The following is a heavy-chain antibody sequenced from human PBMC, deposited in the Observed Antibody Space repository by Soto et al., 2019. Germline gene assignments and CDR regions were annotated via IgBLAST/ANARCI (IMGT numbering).Heavy chain of an antibody. D-gene: IGHD4-17*01. CDR2: IYYSGST. CDR3: ARETRVTPQTREFDY. Sequence: PSETLSLTCTVSSGSISSGGYYWSWILQHPGKGLEWIGYIYYSGSTYYSPSLKSRVTISVDTSKNQFSLKLSSVTAADTAVYYCARETRVTPQTREFDYWGQGTLVTVSS. CDR1: SGSISSGGYY. V-gene: IGHV4-31*03. J-gene: IGHJ4*02.